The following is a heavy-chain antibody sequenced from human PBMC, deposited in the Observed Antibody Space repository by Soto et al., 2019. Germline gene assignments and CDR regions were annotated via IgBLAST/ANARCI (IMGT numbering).Heavy chain of an antibody. CDR1: GYTFTGYY. J-gene: IGHJ4*02. CDR2: INPNSGGT. V-gene: IGHV1-2*02. Sequence: QVQLVQSGAEVKKPGASVKVSCKASGYTFTGYYMHWVRQAPGQGLEWMGWINPNSGGTNYAQKFQGGVTMTRDTSISTAYMELSRLRSDDTAVYYCARDFSAIAVAGLTDYFDYWGQGTLVTVSS. CDR3: ARDFSAIAVAGLTDYFDY. D-gene: IGHD6-19*01.